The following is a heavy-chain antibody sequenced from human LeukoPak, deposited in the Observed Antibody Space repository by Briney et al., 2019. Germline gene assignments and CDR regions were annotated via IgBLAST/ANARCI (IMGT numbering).Heavy chain of an antibody. CDR2: IYPGDSDT. J-gene: IGHJ4*02. CDR1: GYSFTSYW. Sequence: GESLKISCKGSGYSFTSYWIGWVRQMPGKGLGWMGIIYPGDSDTRYSPSFQGQVTISADKSISTAYLQWSSLKASDTAMYYCARRIQLWFGLVYYFDYWGQGTLVTVSS. V-gene: IGHV5-51*01. CDR3: ARRIQLWFGLVYYFDY. D-gene: IGHD5-18*01.